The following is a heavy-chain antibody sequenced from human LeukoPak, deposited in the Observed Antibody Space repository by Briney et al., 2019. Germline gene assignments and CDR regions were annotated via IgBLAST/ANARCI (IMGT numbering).Heavy chain of an antibody. V-gene: IGHV4-39*07. CDR1: GGSISSSSYY. CDR3: ARDPMPKQYCLDDCYSIFEY. Sequence: SETLSLTCTVSGGSISSSSYYWGWIRQPPGKGLEWIGSIYYSGSTNYNPSLKSRVTISVDTSKNQFSLKLSSVTAADTAVYYCARDPMPKQYCLDDCYSIFEYWGQGTLVTVSS. CDR2: IYYSGST. J-gene: IGHJ4*02. D-gene: IGHD2-21*01.